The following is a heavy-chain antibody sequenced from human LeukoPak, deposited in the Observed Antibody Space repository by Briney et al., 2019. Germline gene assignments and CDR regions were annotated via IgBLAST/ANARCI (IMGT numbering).Heavy chain of an antibody. CDR1: GGSISSYY. CDR3: ARDTYNWNYTAPYYYYMDV. V-gene: IGHV4-4*07. D-gene: IGHD1-7*01. J-gene: IGHJ6*03. Sequence: SETLSLTCTVSGGSISSYYWSWIRQPPGKGLEWIGRIYPSGSTNYNPSLKSRVTMSVDTSKNQFSLKLSSVTAADTAVYYCARDTYNWNYTAPYYYYMDVWGRGTTVTVSS. CDR2: IYPSGST.